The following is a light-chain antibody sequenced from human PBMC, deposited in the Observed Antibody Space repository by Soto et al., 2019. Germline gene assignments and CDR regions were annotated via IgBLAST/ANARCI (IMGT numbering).Light chain of an antibody. V-gene: IGLV2-14*03. CDR3: CSLTTSHTYV. CDR1: SIDIAPYNY. J-gene: IGLJ7*01. CDR2: HVT. Sequence: QSALTQPASVSGSPGQSLTISCTGTSIDIAPYNYVSWYQQHPGKAPKLMIYHVTYRPSGVSNRYSGSKSGNSASLTISGLQADDEADYYCCSLTTSHTYVFGSGTQLTVL.